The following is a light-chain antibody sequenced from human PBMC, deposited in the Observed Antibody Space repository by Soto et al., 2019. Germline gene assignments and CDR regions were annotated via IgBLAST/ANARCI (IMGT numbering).Light chain of an antibody. Sequence: QSALTQPVSVSGSPGQSITISCTGSISDFCSYYFFSWYQHRPVKSPXLILXXXXXXSSGISSRFSGSKSGNTASLTISGLQADDEAYYYCSSYTSTNTPYVFGTGTKVTVL. J-gene: IGLJ1*01. CDR2: XXX. V-gene: IGLV2-14*01. CDR1: ISDFCSYYF. CDR3: SSYTSTNTPYV.